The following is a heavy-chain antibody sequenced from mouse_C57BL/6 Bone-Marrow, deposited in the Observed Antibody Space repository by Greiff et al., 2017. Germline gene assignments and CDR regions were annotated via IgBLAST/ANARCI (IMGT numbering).Heavy chain of an antibody. J-gene: IGHJ2*01. CDR3: ARQVGQGFDY. V-gene: IGHV5-15*01. CDR1: GFTFSDYG. CDR2: ISNLAYSI. Sequence: EVHLVESGGGLVQPGGSLKLSCAASGFTFSDYGMAWVRQAPRKGPEWVAFISNLAYSIYYADTVTGRFTISRENAKNTLYLEMSSLRSEDTAMYYCARQVGQGFDYWGQGTTLTVSS. D-gene: IGHD3-3*01.